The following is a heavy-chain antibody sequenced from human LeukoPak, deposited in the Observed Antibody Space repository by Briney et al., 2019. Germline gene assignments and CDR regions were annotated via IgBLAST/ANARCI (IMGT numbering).Heavy chain of an antibody. D-gene: IGHD3-10*01. V-gene: IGHV4-39*07. CDR2: IYYSGST. J-gene: IGHJ4*02. CDR3: AGDNGSGSYGLDY. Sequence: PSETLSLTCAVSGGSVSSSRYYWGWIRQPPGKGLEWIGSIYYSGSTYYNPSLKSRVTISVDTSKNQFSLKLSSVTAADTAVYYYAGDNGSGSYGLDYWGQGTLVTVSS. CDR1: GGSVSSSRYY.